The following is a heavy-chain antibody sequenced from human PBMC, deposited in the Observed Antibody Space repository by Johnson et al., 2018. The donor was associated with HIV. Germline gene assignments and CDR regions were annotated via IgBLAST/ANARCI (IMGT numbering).Heavy chain of an antibody. V-gene: IGHV3-48*04. CDR1: GFTFSSYA. D-gene: IGHD3-16*02. CDR2: ISSSGSTI. CDR3: AREARGLWRLRLGELSFLPNLHAFDI. J-gene: IGHJ3*02. Sequence: VQLVESGGGLVQPGGSLRLSCAASGFTFSSYAMSWVRQAPGKGLEWVSYISSSGSTIYYADSVKGRFTISRDNAKNSLYLQMNSLRAEDTAVYYCAREARGLWRLRLGELSFLPNLHAFDIWGQGTMVTVSS.